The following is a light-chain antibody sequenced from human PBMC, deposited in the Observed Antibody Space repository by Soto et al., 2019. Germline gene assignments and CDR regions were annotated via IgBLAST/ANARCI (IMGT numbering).Light chain of an antibody. V-gene: IGLV2-8*01. CDR3: SSSAGNNNYV. CDR2: EVT. CDR1: SSDGGGYNS. Sequence: QSALTQPPSASGSPGQSVTISCTGTSSDGGGYNSVSWFQQHPGKPPKLMIYEVTKRPSGVPDRFSGSKSGNTASLTVSGLQDEDEADYYCSSSAGNNNYVFGTGTKLTVL. J-gene: IGLJ1*01.